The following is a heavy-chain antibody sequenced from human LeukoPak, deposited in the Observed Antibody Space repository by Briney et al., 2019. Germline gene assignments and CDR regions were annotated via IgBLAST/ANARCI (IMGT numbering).Heavy chain of an antibody. CDR1: GFTFSSYW. Sequence: TGGSLRLCCAASGFTFSSYWMHWVRQAAGKGLVWVSRINSDGSSTSYADSVKGRFTISRDNAKNTLYLQMNSLRAEDTAVYYCARPRIAVAIFDYWGQGTLVTVSS. CDR2: INSDGSST. D-gene: IGHD6-19*01. CDR3: ARPRIAVAIFDY. V-gene: IGHV3-74*01. J-gene: IGHJ4*02.